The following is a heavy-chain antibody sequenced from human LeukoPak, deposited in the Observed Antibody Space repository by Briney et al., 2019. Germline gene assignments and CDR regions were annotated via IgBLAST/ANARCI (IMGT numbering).Heavy chain of an antibody. J-gene: IGHJ1*01. D-gene: IGHD2-21*02. CDR1: GGSFSGYY. Sequence: PSETLSLTCAVYGGSFSGYYWSWIRQPPGKGLEWIGEINHSGSTNYNPSLKSRVTISVDTSKNQFSLKLSSVTAADTAVYYCARVPVLYCGGDCYSFPTHFQHWGQGTLVTVSS. CDR3: ARVPVLYCGGDCYSFPTHFQH. CDR2: INHSGST. V-gene: IGHV4-34*01.